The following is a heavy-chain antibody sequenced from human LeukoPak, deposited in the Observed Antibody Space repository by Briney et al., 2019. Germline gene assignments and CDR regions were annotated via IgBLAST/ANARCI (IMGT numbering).Heavy chain of an antibody. CDR1: GYSFTNYW. J-gene: IGHJ4*02. CDR3: ARGLYHDY. V-gene: IGHV5-51*01. D-gene: IGHD2-2*01. Sequence: GESLRISCKGSGYSFTNYWIGWVRQMPGKGLEWMGIIYPGDSATRYSPSFQGQVTISAEKSITTAYLQWSSLKASDTAMYYCARGLYHDYWGQGTLVTVSS. CDR2: IYPGDSAT.